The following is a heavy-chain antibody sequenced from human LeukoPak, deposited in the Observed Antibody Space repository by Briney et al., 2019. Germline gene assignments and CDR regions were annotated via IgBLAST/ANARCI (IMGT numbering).Heavy chain of an antibody. J-gene: IGHJ4*02. CDR2: INSDMSST. Sequence: GRSLILSCAASGFTFSNHWMHWVRQAPGKGLVWVSRINSDMSSTNYADSVKGRFTISRDNAKNTLYLQMNSLRAEDTAVYYCARDIAVSGNYFDYWGQGTLVTVSS. D-gene: IGHD6-19*01. V-gene: IGHV3-74*01. CDR1: GFTFSNHW. CDR3: ARDIAVSGNYFDY.